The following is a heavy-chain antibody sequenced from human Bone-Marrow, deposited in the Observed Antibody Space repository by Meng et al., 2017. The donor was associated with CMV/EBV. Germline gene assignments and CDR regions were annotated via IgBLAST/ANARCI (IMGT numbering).Heavy chain of an antibody. CDR1: GGSISSSNW. CDR2: IYHSGST. V-gene: IGHV4-4*02. J-gene: IGHJ5*02. Sequence: SETLSLTCAVSGGSISSSNWWSWVRQPPGKGLEWIGEIYHSGSTNYNPSLKSRVTISVDKSKNQFSLKLSSVTAADTAVYYCARLNGGNSGWFDPWGQGTLVTVSS. CDR3: ARLNGGNSGWFDP. D-gene: IGHD4-23*01.